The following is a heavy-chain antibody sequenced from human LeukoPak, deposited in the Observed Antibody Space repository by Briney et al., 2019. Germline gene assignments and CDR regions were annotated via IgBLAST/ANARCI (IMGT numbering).Heavy chain of an antibody. J-gene: IGHJ4*02. CDR2: ISAYNGNT. V-gene: IGHV1-18*01. CDR3: ARDALWFGELFPFDY. CDR1: GYTFTSYD. Sequence: GASVKVSCKASGYTFTSYDINWVRQAPGQGLEWMGWISAYNGNTRHAQKFQDRVTMTTDTSTSTAYMELRSLRSDDTAVYYCARDALWFGELFPFDYWGQGTLVTVSS. D-gene: IGHD3-10*01.